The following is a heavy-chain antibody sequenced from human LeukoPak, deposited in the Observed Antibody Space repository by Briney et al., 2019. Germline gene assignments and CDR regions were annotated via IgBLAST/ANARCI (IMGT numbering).Heavy chain of an antibody. V-gene: IGHV5-51*01. CDR1: GYSFTSYW. J-gene: IGHJ4*02. CDR2: IYPGDSDT. Sequence: GESLKISCTGSGYSFTSYWIGWVRQMPGKGLGWMGIIYPGDSDTRYSPSFQGQVTISADKSISTAYLQWSSLKASDTAMYYCARRPYSSGWHVDYWGQGTLVTVSS. CDR3: ARRPYSSGWHVDY. D-gene: IGHD6-19*01.